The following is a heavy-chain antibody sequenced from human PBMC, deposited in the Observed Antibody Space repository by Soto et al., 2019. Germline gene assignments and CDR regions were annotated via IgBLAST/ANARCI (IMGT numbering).Heavy chain of an antibody. Sequence: GGSLRLSCAASGFTFSSYAMHWVRQAPGKGLEWVAVISYDGSNKYYADSVKGRFTISRDNSKNTLYLQMNSLRAEDTAVYYCARAGRSTYYDFWSANLYWFDPWGQGTLVTVSS. J-gene: IGHJ5*02. D-gene: IGHD3-3*01. V-gene: IGHV3-30-3*01. CDR3: ARAGRSTYYDFWSANLYWFDP. CDR1: GFTFSSYA. CDR2: ISYDGSNK.